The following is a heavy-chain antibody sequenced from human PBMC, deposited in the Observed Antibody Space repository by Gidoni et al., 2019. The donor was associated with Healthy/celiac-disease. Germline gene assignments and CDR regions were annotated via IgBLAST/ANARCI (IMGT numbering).Heavy chain of an antibody. CDR1: GVTFSSYG. Sequence: QVQLVESGGGVVQPGRALRLSCAAAGVTFSSYGMHWVRQAPGKGLEWVAVIWYDGSNKYYADSVKGRFTISRDNSKNTLYLQMNSLRAEDTAVYYCARAYGDYLDFDYWGQGTLVTVSS. CDR2: IWYDGSNK. D-gene: IGHD4-17*01. CDR3: ARAYGDYLDFDY. J-gene: IGHJ4*02. V-gene: IGHV3-33*08.